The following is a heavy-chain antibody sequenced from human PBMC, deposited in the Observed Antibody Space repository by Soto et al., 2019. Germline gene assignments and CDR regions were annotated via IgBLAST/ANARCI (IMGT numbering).Heavy chain of an antibody. J-gene: IGHJ5*02. D-gene: IGHD2-21*02. CDR1: GGSVSSGDYY. Sequence: QVQLQESGPGLVKPSQTLSLTCTVSGGSVSSGDYYWSWIRQPPGKGLEWIGYIYHTGITFYNPSLKSRVTLSVNTSKNQLSLKLKAVTAADTAVYYCDTYVVPTAIGRGYVDPWGQGTLVTVSS. CDR2: IYHTGIT. V-gene: IGHV4-30-4*01. CDR3: DTYVVPTAIGRGYVDP.